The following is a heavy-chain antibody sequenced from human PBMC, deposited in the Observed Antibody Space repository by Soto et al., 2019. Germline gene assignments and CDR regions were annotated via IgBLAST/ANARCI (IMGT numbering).Heavy chain of an antibody. J-gene: IGHJ4*02. CDR3: ARLYLAATITSLDY. Sequence: PGGSLRLSCAASGLTFSSYAMHWVRQAPGKGLEWVANIKKDGSEKYYVGSVVGRFTISRDNAENSLYLQMNSLRAEDTAVYYCARLYLAATITSLDYWGQGTLVTVSS. V-gene: IGHV3-7*01. CDR2: IKKDGSEK. CDR1: GLTFSSYA. D-gene: IGHD5-12*01.